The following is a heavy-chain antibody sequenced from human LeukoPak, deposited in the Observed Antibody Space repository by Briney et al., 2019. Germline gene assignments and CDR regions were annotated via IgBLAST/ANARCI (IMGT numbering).Heavy chain of an antibody. D-gene: IGHD6-19*01. CDR1: GFTFSDYY. CDR3: ARVPRSGGSIDY. J-gene: IGHJ4*02. V-gene: IGHV3-11*01. Sequence: GGSLRLSCAASGFTFSDYYMTWIRQAPGKGLEWVSYISSSGSTTHYADSVKGRFTISRDNTKNSLYVQMNNLRAEDTAVYYCARVPRSGGSIDYWGQGTLVTVSS. CDR2: ISSSGSTT.